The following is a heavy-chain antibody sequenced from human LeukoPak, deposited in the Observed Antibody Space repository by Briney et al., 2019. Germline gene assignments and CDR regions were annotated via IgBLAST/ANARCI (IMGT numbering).Heavy chain of an antibody. D-gene: IGHD7-27*01. Sequence: GGSLRLSCAASGFTVSSNYMSWVRQTPGKGLEWVSVIYSGGTTYYADSVKGRFTISRDNSKNTLYLQMNSLRAEDTAVYYCARDCAKTGTFDYWGQGTLVTVSS. CDR2: IYSGGTT. V-gene: IGHV3-66*01. CDR1: GFTVSSNY. J-gene: IGHJ4*02. CDR3: ARDCAKTGTFDY.